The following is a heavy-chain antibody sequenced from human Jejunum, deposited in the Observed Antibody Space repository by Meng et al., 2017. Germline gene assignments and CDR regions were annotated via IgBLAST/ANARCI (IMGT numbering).Heavy chain of an antibody. CDR1: GVSTTAPFY. Sequence: QESAPGLVKPSGTPSLTCTVSGVSTTAPFYWTWIRQAPGKGLEWIGEVWPSGATYYNPSLSSRITISIDTSNNQFSLEVAFLTAADTAVYYCARAIRERYFDSWGQGTLVTVSS. D-gene: IGHD1-14*01. J-gene: IGHJ4*02. CDR3: ARAIRERYFDS. V-gene: IGHV4-4*02. CDR2: VWPSGAT.